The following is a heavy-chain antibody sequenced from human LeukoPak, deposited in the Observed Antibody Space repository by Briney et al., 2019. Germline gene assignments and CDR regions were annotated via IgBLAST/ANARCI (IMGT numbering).Heavy chain of an antibody. CDR1: GYTFTSYG. J-gene: IGHJ3*02. V-gene: IGHV1-18*01. Sequence: ASVKVSCKASGYTFTSYGISWVRQAPGQGLEWMGWISAYNGNTNYAQKLQGRVTMTTDTSTSTAYMELRSLRSDDTAVYYCARDRQELLWFGDLDAFDIWGQGTMVTVSS. CDR2: ISAYNGNT. D-gene: IGHD3-10*01. CDR3: ARDRQELLWFGDLDAFDI.